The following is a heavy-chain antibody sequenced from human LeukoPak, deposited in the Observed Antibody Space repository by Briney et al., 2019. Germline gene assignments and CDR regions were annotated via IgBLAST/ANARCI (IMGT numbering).Heavy chain of an antibody. D-gene: IGHD6-6*01. CDR1: GYSISSGYY. CDR3: ARHGPKIPARGGFRFDP. J-gene: IGHJ5*02. V-gene: IGHV4-38-2*02. CDR2: INHSGGT. Sequence: PPETLSLTCTVSGYSISSGYYWSWIRRPPGKGLEWIGEINHSGGTNYNPSLKSRVTISVDTSKNQFSLKLSSVTAADTAVYYCARHGPKIPARGGFRFDPWGQGTLVTVSS.